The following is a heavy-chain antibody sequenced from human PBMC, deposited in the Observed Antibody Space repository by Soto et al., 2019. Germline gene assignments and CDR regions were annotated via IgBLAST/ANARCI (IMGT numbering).Heavy chain of an antibody. V-gene: IGHV3-23*01. Sequence: GGSLRLSCAASGFTFSSYAMSWVRQAPGKGLEWVSTISGSGGSTYYADSVKGRFTISRDSAKNSLYLQMNSLRAEDTAVYYCARDNSGYCSSTSCYVYYYGMDVWGQGTTVTVSS. CDR1: GFTFSSYA. D-gene: IGHD2-2*03. J-gene: IGHJ6*02. CDR3: ARDNSGYCSSTSCYVYYYGMDV. CDR2: ISGSGGST.